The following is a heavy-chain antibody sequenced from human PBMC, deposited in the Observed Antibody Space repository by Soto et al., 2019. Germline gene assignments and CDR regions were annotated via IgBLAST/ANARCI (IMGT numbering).Heavy chain of an antibody. J-gene: IGHJ6*02. CDR1: GFTFSSYD. CDR2: IGTAGDT. CDR3: ARGPPFWSGYPGESPSDV. V-gene: IGHV3-13*01. D-gene: IGHD3-3*01. Sequence: PGGSLRLSCAASGFTFSSYDMHWVRQATGKGLEWVSAIGTAGDTYYPGSVKGRFTISRENAKNSLYLQMNSLRAGDTAVYYCARGPPFWSGYPGESPSDVWGQGTTVTVSS.